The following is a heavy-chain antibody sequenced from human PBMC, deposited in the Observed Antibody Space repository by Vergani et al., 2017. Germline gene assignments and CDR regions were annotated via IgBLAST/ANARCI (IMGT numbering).Heavy chain of an antibody. CDR1: GYTFTSYG. D-gene: IGHD3-9*01. CDR3: ARERTHYDILTGYYNDGGVFDY. J-gene: IGHJ4*02. CDR2: ISAYNGNT. V-gene: IGHV1-18*01. Sequence: QVQLVQSGAEVKKPGASVKVSCKASGYTFTSYGISWVRQAPGQGLEWMGWISAYNGNTNYAQKLQGRVTMTTDTSTSTAYMELRSLRSDDTAVYYCARERTHYDILTGYYNDGGVFDYWGQGTLVTVSS.